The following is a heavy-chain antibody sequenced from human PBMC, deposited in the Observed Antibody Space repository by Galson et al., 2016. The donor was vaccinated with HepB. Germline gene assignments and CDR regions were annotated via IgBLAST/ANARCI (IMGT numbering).Heavy chain of an antibody. D-gene: IGHD1-1*01. Sequence: SCKASGGTFSNYAISWVRQAPGQGLEWMGGIIPIFGTANYAPTFQGRVTITAGASTGTAYMELRSLRSDDTAVYYCANQLGSETDYWGHGTLVTVSS. V-gene: IGHV1-69*01. J-gene: IGHJ4*01. CDR1: GGTFSNYA. CDR2: IIPIFGTA. CDR3: ANQLGSETDY.